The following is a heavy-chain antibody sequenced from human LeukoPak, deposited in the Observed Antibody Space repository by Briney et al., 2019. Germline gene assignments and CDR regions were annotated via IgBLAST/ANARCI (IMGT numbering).Heavy chain of an antibody. Sequence: SETLSLTCAVYGGSFSGYYWSWIRQPPGEGPEWIGNIYHSGSTFYNPSLKSRVTISVDTSKNQFSLKLTSVTAADTAVYYCARPMYNNGWYGYWGPGARVTVSS. D-gene: IGHD6-19*01. CDR3: ARPMYNNGWYGY. CDR1: GGSFSGYY. J-gene: IGHJ4*02. CDR2: IYHSGST. V-gene: IGHV4-34*01.